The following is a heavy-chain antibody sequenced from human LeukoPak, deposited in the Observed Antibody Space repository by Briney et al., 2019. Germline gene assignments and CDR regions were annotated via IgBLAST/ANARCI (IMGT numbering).Heavy chain of an antibody. CDR2: IYYSGST. CDR3: ARSGYYDSSGYTILDY. D-gene: IGHD3-22*01. J-gene: IGHJ4*02. CDR1: GGSISSSSYY. V-gene: IGHV4-39*01. Sequence: PSETLSLTCTVSGGSISSSSYYWGWIRQPPGKGLEWIGGIYYSGSTYYNPSLKNRVTISIDTSKNQFSLKLSSVTAADTAVYYCARSGYYDSSGYTILDYWGQGSLVTVSS.